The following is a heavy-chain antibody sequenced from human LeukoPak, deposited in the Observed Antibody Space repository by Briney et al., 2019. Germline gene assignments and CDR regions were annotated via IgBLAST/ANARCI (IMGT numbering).Heavy chain of an antibody. V-gene: IGHV1-46*01. D-gene: IGHD2-15*01. J-gene: IGHJ4*02. Sequence: ASVKVSCKASGYTFTSYDINWVRQAPGQGLEWMGIINPSGGSTSYAQKFQGRVTMTRDTSTSTVYMELSSLRSEDTAVYYCARSLVVKGGYYFDYWGQGTLVTVSS. CDR1: GYTFTSYD. CDR3: ARSLVVKGGYYFDY. CDR2: INPSGGST.